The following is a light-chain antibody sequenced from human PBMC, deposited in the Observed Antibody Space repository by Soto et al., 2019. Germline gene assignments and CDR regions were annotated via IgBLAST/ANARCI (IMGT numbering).Light chain of an antibody. CDR1: QSVRSNS. CDR2: GAS. J-gene: IGKJ1*01. Sequence: EVVVSLTTGTLSLSPGDRATLSCRASQSVRSNSLAWFQQKPGQAPRLLIYGASNRATGIPDRFSGSGSGTDFTLTISRLEPEDFVVYYCQVYTDLRRTFDEGTKVDI. CDR3: QVYTDLRRT. V-gene: IGKV3-20*01.